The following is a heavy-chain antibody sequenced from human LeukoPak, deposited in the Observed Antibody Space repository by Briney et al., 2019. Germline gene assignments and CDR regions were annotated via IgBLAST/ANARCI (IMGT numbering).Heavy chain of an antibody. Sequence: PGGSLRLSCAASGFTFSSYGMHWVRQAPGKGLEWVAVISYDGSNKYYADSVKGRFTISRDNSKNTLYLQMNSLRAEDTAVYYCAKDGLAYCGGDCYSRLGSYFDYWGQGTLVTVSS. CDR3: AKDGLAYCGGDCYSRLGSYFDY. CDR1: GFTFSSYG. V-gene: IGHV3-30*18. J-gene: IGHJ4*02. D-gene: IGHD2-21*02. CDR2: ISYDGSNK.